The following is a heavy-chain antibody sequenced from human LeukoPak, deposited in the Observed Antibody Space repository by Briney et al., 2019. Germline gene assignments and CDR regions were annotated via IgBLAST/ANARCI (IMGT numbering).Heavy chain of an antibody. CDR3: ARDISAVAIDN. D-gene: IGHD6-19*01. CDR1: GYNFNNYG. Sequence: GASVKVSCKASGYNFNNYGIGWVRQAPGQRLEWLGWSSGHNGDTLYAQKMQGRVTLTTDTFTSTAYMELRSLRSDDTAIYFCARDISAVAIDNWGQGTLIIVSS. CDR2: SSGHNGDT. J-gene: IGHJ4*02. V-gene: IGHV1-18*01.